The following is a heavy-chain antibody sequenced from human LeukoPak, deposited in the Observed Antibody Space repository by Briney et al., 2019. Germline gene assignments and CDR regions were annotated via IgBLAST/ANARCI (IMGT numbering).Heavy chain of an antibody. CDR1: GYSISSGYY. Sequence: SSETLSLTCTVSGYSISSGYYWGWIRQPPGKGLEWIGSIYHSGSTYYNPSLKSRVTISVDKSKNQFSLKLSSVTAADTAVYYCARDGSSGWDTQNWFDPWGQGTLVTVSS. CDR2: IYHSGST. J-gene: IGHJ5*02. D-gene: IGHD6-19*01. CDR3: ARDGSSGWDTQNWFDP. V-gene: IGHV4-38-2*02.